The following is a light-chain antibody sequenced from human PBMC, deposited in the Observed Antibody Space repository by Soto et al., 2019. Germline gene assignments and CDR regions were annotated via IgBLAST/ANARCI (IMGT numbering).Light chain of an antibody. CDR1: QAISIY. V-gene: IGKV1-39*01. CDR2: AAS. J-gene: IGKJ1*01. Sequence: DIQMTQSPPSLSASVGDRVTITCRASQAISIYLNWYQQKPGKAPKLLIYAASNLQSGVPSRFSGSGSGTEFTLTISSLQPDDFATYYCQQSYKIVWTFGRGTKVEIK. CDR3: QQSYKIVWT.